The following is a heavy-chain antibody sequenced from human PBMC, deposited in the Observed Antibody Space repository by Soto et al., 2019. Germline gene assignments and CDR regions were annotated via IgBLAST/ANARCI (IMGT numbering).Heavy chain of an antibody. J-gene: IGHJ4*02. CDR3: ATLNGYDY. Sequence: EVRLVESGGGLVQPGGSLRLSCAASGFPFSSHWLQWVRQVPGRGLVCVSRIANTGSSAIYADSVRGRFTVSRDNAKDTLYLQMNSLKAEDTAVYYCATLNGYDYWGQGTLVTVSS. V-gene: IGHV3-74*01. D-gene: IGHD5-12*01. CDR2: IANTGSSA. CDR1: GFPFSSHW.